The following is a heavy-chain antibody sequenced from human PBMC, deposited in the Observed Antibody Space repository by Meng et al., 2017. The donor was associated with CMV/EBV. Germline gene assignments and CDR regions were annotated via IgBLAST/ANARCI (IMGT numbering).Heavy chain of an antibody. Sequence: GSLRLSCAVYGGSISSYYWSWIRQPPGKGLEWIGYIYYSGSTNYNPSLKSRVTISVDTSKNQFSLKLSSVTAADTAVYYCARDKDGDGYNIGNGMDVWGQGTTVTVSS. CDR3: ARDKDGDGYNIGNGMDV. CDR2: IYYSGST. CDR1: GGSISSYY. D-gene: IGHD5-24*01. J-gene: IGHJ6*02. V-gene: IGHV4-59*01.